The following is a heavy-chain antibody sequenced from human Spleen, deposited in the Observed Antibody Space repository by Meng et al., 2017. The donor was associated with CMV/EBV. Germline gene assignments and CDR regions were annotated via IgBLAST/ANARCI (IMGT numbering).Heavy chain of an antibody. CDR3: ARTYYDFWSGYYTGGGVGAFDI. Sequence: GESLKISCAASGITFSTSTMRWVRQAPGKGLECVSTISGSNGDTKYADSVKGRFTISRDNSKNTLYLQMNSLRAEDTAVYYCARTYYDFWSGYYTGGGVGAFDIWGQGTMVTVSS. D-gene: IGHD3-3*01. J-gene: IGHJ3*02. CDR2: ISGSNGDT. V-gene: IGHV3-23*01. CDR1: GITFSTST.